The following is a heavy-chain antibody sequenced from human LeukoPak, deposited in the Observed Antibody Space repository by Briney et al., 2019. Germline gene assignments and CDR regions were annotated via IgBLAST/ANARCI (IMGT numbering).Heavy chain of an antibody. Sequence: GASVKVSCKASGYTFTGSYMHWVRQAPGQGLEWMGWINPNSGGTNYAQKFQGRVTMTRDTSISTAYMELSRLRSDDTAVYYCARDLVRGIRFAGYWGQGTLVTVSS. CDR2: INPNSGGT. V-gene: IGHV1-2*02. CDR3: ARDLVRGIRFAGY. CDR1: GYTFTGSY. J-gene: IGHJ4*02. D-gene: IGHD3-3*01.